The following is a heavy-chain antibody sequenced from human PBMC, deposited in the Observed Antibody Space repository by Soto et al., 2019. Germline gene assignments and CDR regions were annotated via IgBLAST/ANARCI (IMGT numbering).Heavy chain of an antibody. Sequence: GGSLRLSCAASGFTFSSYAMSWVRQAPGKGLEWVSAISGSGGSTYYADSVKGRFTISRDNSKNTLYLQMNSLRAEDTAVYYCAKDLDPRWFGELFLYFDYWGQGTLVTVSS. CDR1: GFTFSSYA. CDR2: ISGSGGST. CDR3: AKDLDPRWFGELFLYFDY. V-gene: IGHV3-23*01. D-gene: IGHD3-10*01. J-gene: IGHJ4*02.